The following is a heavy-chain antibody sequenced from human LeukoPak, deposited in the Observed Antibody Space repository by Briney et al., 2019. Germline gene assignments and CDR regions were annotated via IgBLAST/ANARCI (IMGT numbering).Heavy chain of an antibody. V-gene: IGHV4-59*11. CDR1: GGSISSHY. CDR3: ARGVYIAAAQYGY. Sequence: SETLSLTCTVSGGSISSHYWSWIRQPPGKGLEWIGYIYYSGTTNYNPSLKSRVTISVDTSKNQFSLKLSSVTAANTAVYYCARGVYIAAAQYGYWGQGTLVTVSS. J-gene: IGHJ4*02. D-gene: IGHD6-13*01. CDR2: IYYSGTT.